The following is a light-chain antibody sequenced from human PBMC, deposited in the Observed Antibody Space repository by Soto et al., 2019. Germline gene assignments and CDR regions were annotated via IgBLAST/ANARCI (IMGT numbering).Light chain of an antibody. CDR2: DVS. CDR1: SSDVGGYNY. Sequence: QSVLTQPASVSGSPGQSITISCTGTSSDVGGYNYVSWYQQHPCKAPKLMIYDVSNRPSGVSNRFSGSKSGNTASLTISGLQAEDESDYYCSSYTSSSTLNVFGTGTKVTV. J-gene: IGLJ1*01. V-gene: IGLV2-14*01. CDR3: SSYTSSSTLNV.